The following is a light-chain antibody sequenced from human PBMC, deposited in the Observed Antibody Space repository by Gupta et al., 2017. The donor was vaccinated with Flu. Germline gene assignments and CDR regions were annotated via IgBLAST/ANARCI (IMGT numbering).Light chain of an antibody. CDR3: QQYDTYWT. J-gene: IGKJ1*01. V-gene: IGKV1-5*03. CDR2: KAS. CDR1: QSISSR. Sequence: STLSASVGDRVTITCRTNQSISSRLTWYQQKPGKAPKLLIYKASYLESGVPSRFSGSGSGTEFTLTISSLQPDDFATYYCQQYDTYWTFGQGTKVEIQ.